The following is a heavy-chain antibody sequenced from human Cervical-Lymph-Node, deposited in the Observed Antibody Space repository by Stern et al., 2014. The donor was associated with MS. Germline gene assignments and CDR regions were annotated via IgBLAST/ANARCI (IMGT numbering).Heavy chain of an antibody. V-gene: IGHV4-59*01. CDR2: IYYSGNT. CDR1: GGSISSYY. D-gene: IGHD3-9*01. Sequence: VQLVESGPGLVKPSETLSLTCTVSGGSISSYYWSWIRQPPGKGLEWIGYIYYSGNTNYNPSLKSRVTISVDTSKNQFSLKLSSVTAADTAVYYCARGDILTGYRGDWFDPWGQGTLVTVSS. CDR3: ARGDILTGYRGDWFDP. J-gene: IGHJ5*02.